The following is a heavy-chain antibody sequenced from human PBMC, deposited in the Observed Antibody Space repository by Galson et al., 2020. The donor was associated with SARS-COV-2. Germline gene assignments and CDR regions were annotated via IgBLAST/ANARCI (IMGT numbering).Heavy chain of an antibody. V-gene: IGHV3-53*04. CDR2: LYSGGST. Sequence: GESLKISCAASGFTVSSNYMSWVRQAPGKGLEWVPVLYSGGSTYYADSVKGRFTISRHNSKNTLYLQMNSLRAEDTAVYYCARGEYDYGWGSKDDYYYDYGMDVWGQGTTVTVSS. J-gene: IGHJ6*02. CDR3: ARGEYDYGWGSKDDYYYDYGMDV. CDR1: GFTVSSNY. D-gene: IGHD3-16*01.